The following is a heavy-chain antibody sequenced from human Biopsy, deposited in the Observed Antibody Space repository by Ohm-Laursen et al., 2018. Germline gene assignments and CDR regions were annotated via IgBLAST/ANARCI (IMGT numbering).Heavy chain of an antibody. CDR1: GFAFNLYE. Sequence: SLRLSCTASGFAFNLYEMNWVRQAPGKGMEWFSYIYGGGSPVSYADSVKGRFTISRDNAQNSLYLHMNSLRAEDTAVYYCARLNSGTYDASDLWGQGTMVIVSS. CDR2: IYGGGSPV. V-gene: IGHV3-48*03. D-gene: IGHD1-26*01. J-gene: IGHJ3*01. CDR3: ARLNSGTYDASDL.